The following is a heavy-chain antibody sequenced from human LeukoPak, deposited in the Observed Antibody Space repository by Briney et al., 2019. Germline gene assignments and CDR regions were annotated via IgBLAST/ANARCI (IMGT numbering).Heavy chain of an antibody. CDR3: ATDRKVGTWDPRFNY. V-gene: IGHV3-21*01. CDR2: ISSSSSYI. Sequence: GGSLRLSCAASGFTFSSYSMNWVRQAPGPGLGRVSSISSSSSYIYYADSVKGRFTISRDNAKFSLYLQMNSLRAEDTAIYYCATDRKVGTWDPRFNYWGQGTLVTVSS. J-gene: IGHJ4*02. D-gene: IGHD4-23*01. CDR1: GFTFSSYS.